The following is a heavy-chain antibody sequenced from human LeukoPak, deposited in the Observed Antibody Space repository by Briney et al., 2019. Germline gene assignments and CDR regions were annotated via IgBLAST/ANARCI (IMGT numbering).Heavy chain of an antibody. CDR2: MNPNSGNT. V-gene: IGHV1-8*01. CDR3: ASPKHNDFWSGHYGFDY. J-gene: IGHJ4*02. Sequence: GASVKVSCKASGYTFTSYDINWVRQATGQGLEWMGWMNPNSGNTGYAQKFQGRVTMTRNTSISTAYMELSSLRSEDTAVYYCASPKHNDFWSGHYGFDYWGQGTLVTVSS. D-gene: IGHD3-3*01. CDR1: GYTFTSYD.